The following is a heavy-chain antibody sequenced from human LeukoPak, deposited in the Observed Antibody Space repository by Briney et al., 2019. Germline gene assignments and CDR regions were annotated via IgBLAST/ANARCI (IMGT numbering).Heavy chain of an antibody. D-gene: IGHD6-13*01. CDR2: IIPIFGTA. V-gene: IGHV1-69*06. CDR3: ASPPRVAAAGTPSGDAFDI. CDR1: GGTFSSYA. J-gene: IGHJ3*02. Sequence: GASVKVSCKASGGTFSSYAIRWVRQAPGQGLEWMGGIIPIFGTANYAQKFQGRVTITADKSTSTAYMELSSLRSEDTAVYYCASPPRVAAAGTPSGDAFDIWGQGTMVTVSS.